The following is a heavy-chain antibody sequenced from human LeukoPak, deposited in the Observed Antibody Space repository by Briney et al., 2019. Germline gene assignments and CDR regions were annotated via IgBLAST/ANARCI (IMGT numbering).Heavy chain of an antibody. CDR3: ATFALFGVVNAYYFYY. J-gene: IGHJ4*02. CDR1: GYTLTDLS. CDR2: FDPQDGET. Sequence: EASVKVSCKVSGYTLTDLSMHWVRQAPGEGLEWMGGFDPQDGETIYAQKFQGRVTMTEDTSTDTAYMELTSLKSEDTAVYYCATFALFGVVNAYYFYYWGQGTLVTVAS. D-gene: IGHD3-3*01. V-gene: IGHV1-24*01.